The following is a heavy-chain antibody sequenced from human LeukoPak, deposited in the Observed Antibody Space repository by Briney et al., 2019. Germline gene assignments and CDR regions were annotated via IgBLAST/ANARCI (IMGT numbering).Heavy chain of an antibody. V-gene: IGHV4-34*01. CDR2: INESGSI. J-gene: IGHJ4*01. D-gene: IGHD3-22*01. Sequence: SETLSLTCAVSGGTFSNYYWSWIRQPPGKGLEWIGEINESGSINYNPSLISLVTISLDTSEKNFSLTLSSMSAADAAVYFCARGRRRGNTVVIVVTTFDSWGHGTLVTVSS. CDR1: GGTFSNYY. CDR3: ARGRRRGNTVVIVVTTFDS.